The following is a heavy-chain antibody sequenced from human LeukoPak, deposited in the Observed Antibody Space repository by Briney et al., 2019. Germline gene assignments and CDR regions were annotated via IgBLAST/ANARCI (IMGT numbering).Heavy chain of an antibody. V-gene: IGHV4-34*01. CDR2: INHSGST. CDR1: GGSFSGYY. D-gene: IGHD6-13*01. Sequence: SETLSLTCAVYGGSFSGYYWSWIRQPPGKGLEWIGEINHSGSTNYNPSLKSRVTIPVDTSKNQFSLKLSSVTAADTAVYYCARGPYSSSWYRTGLFDYWGQGTLVTVSS. CDR3: ARGPYSSSWYRTGLFDY. J-gene: IGHJ4*02.